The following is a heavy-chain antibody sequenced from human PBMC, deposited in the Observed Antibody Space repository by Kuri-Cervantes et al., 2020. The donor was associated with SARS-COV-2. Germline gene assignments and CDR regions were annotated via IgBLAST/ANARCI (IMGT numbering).Heavy chain of an antibody. V-gene: IGHV4-34*01. CDR2: INYSGTT. D-gene: IGHD6-19*01. J-gene: IGHJ6*03. CDR1: GGSFSNFH. Sequence: SQTLSLTCGVYGGSFSNFHWNWVRQPPGKGLEWIGEINYSGTTNYNSSLKSRVTISVDTSKNQFSLNLTSVTAADTAVYYCARLRRHNNGWFATGYYMDDWGKGTTVTVSS. CDR3: ARLRRHNNGWFATGYYMDD.